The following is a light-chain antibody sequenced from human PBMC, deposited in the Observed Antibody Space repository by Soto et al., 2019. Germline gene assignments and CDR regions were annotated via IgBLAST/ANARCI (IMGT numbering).Light chain of an antibody. Sequence: QSALTQPPSASGSPGQSVTISCTGTSSDVGGYNYVSWYQQHPGKAPKLMMYEVSKRPSGVPDRFSGSKSGNTASLTVSGLQADDEADYYCSSYAGSNNVVFGGGTKVTVL. V-gene: IGLV2-8*01. CDR2: EVS. CDR1: SSDVGGYNY. CDR3: SSYAGSNNVV. J-gene: IGLJ2*01.